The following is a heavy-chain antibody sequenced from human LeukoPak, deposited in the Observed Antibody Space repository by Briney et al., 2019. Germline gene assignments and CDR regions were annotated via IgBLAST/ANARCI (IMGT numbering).Heavy chain of an antibody. V-gene: IGHV1-18*01. CDR2: ISAYNGNT. Sequence: ASVKVSCKASGYTFTSYGISWVRQAPGQGLEWMGWISAYNGNTNYAQKLQGRVTMTTDTSTSTAYMELRSLRSDDTAVYYCATTGYSSGWDQNWFDSWGQGTLVTVSS. CDR1: GYTFTSYG. D-gene: IGHD6-19*01. J-gene: IGHJ5*01. CDR3: ATTGYSSGWDQNWFDS.